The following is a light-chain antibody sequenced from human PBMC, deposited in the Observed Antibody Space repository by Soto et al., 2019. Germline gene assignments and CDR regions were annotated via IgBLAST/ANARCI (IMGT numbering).Light chain of an antibody. V-gene: IGKV3-15*01. CDR3: QQSYNWPPLT. CDR1: QSISNN. Sequence: EIVMTQSPATLSVSPGESATLSCRASQSISNNLAWYQQKRGQPPRLIIYGASTRVSGVPVRFSGSGSGTECTLTISSLQSEDFAVYFCQQSYNWPPLTFDGGTKVEIK. J-gene: IGKJ4*01. CDR2: GAS.